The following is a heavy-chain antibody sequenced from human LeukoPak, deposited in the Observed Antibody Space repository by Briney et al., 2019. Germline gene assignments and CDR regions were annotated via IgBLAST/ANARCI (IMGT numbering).Heavy chain of an antibody. D-gene: IGHD3-10*01. CDR2: INPSGGST. CDR3: ARGPPPYGSGTYYLDY. Sequence: ASVKVSCKASGYTFTSYYMHWVRQAPGQGLEWMGIINPSGGSTSYAQKFQARVTMTRDTSTTTVYMELSSLRFEDTAVYYCARGPPPYGSGTYYLDYWGQGTLVTVSS. V-gene: IGHV1-46*01. CDR1: GYTFTSYY. J-gene: IGHJ4*02.